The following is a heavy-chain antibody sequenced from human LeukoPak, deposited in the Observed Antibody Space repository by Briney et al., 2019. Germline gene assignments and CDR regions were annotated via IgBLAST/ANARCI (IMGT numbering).Heavy chain of an antibody. V-gene: IGHV3-15*01. J-gene: IGHJ4*02. Sequence: GGSLRLSCAASGFTFSNAWMSWVRQAPGKGLEWVGRIKSKTDGGTTDYAAPVKGRFTISRDDSKNTLYLQMNSLKTEDTAVHYCTTDAYYYGSGSADYWGQGTLVTVSS. D-gene: IGHD3-10*01. CDR2: IKSKTDGGTT. CDR3: TTDAYYYGSGSADY. CDR1: GFTFSNAW.